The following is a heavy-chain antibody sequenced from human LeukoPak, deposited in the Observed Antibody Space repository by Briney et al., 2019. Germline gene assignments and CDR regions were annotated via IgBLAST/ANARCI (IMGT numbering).Heavy chain of an antibody. CDR2: IYTSGST. CDR3: ARETYDSSGSPPRSFDL. V-gene: IGHV4-4*07. J-gene: IGHJ2*01. Sequence: TSETLSLTCTVSDGSISSYYWSWIRQPAGKGLEWIGRIYTSGSTNYNPSLKSRVTMSVDTSKNQFSLKLSSVTAADTDVYYCARETYDSSGSPPRSFDLWGRGTLVTVSS. CDR1: DGSISSYY. D-gene: IGHD3-22*01.